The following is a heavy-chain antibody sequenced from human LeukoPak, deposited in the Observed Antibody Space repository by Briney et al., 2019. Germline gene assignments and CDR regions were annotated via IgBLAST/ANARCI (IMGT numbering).Heavy chain of an antibody. Sequence: GGSLRLSCAASGLTFSTHWMSWFRQAPGKGLEWVALIQKDGSDKYYVDSVKGRFTISRDNAKNSLYLQMNGLRADDTAVYYCAGDEGWTFDIWGQGTKVTVSS. D-gene: IGHD5-24*01. CDR1: GLTFSTHW. CDR3: AGDEGWTFDI. J-gene: IGHJ3*02. CDR2: IQKDGSDK. V-gene: IGHV3-7*01.